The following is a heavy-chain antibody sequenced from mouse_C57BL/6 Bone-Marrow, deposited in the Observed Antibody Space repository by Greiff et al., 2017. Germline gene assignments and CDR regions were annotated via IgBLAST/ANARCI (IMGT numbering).Heavy chain of an antibody. CDR3: ARKGVFAY. V-gene: IGHV1-81*01. CDR2: IYPRSGNT. CDR1: GYTFTSYG. J-gene: IGHJ3*01. Sequence: QVQLQQSGAELARPGASVKLSCKASGYTFTSYGISWVKQRTGQGLEWIGEIYPRSGNTYYNEKFKGKDTLTAVKSSSTAYMELRSLTSEDSAVYFCARKGVFAYWGQGTLVTVSA.